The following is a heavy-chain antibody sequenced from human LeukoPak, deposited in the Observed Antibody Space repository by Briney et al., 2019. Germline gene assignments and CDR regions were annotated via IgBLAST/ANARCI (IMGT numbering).Heavy chain of an antibody. Sequence: PSETLSLTCAVYGGSFSGYYWSWIRQPPGKGLEWIGEINHSGRTDYNPSLKRRVTLSVGTSKKQFSLQLSSLTAADTAGYYCARGPDIVVVAAAPSRDYWGQGTLVTVSS. J-gene: IGHJ4*02. D-gene: IGHD2-2*01. V-gene: IGHV4-34*01. CDR1: GGSFSGYY. CDR2: INHSGRT. CDR3: ARGPDIVVVAAAPSRDY.